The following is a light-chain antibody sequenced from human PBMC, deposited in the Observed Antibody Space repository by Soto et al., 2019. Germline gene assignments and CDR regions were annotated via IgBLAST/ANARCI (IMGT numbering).Light chain of an antibody. J-gene: IGKJ5*01. CDR2: DAS. CDR3: KQYDRLPIT. CDR1: QDIRYY. V-gene: IGKV1-33*01. Sequence: DIQMTQAPSSLSAAIGERLTITCQASQDIRYYLNWFQQKPGKAPKVLIYDASRLETGVPSRFSGSGSGPHFSLAISSLQPEDIATYYCKQYDRLPITFGQGTRLEIK.